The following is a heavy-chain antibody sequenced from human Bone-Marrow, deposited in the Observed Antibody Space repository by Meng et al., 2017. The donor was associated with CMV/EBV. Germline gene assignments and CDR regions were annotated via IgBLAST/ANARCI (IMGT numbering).Heavy chain of an antibody. Sequence: GGSLRLTCAASGFTFDDYAMVWVRQVPGKGLEWLPLITWEGDSTYYADSVKGRFSISRDNNKNYLYLQMNSLRSDDTALYYCAKGASHYSFGTYYNEYFDHWGQGTLVTVSS. D-gene: IGHD4-11*01. CDR2: ITWEGDST. J-gene: IGHJ4*02. V-gene: IGHV3-43D*03. CDR1: GFTFDDYA. CDR3: AKGASHYSFGTYYNEYFDH.